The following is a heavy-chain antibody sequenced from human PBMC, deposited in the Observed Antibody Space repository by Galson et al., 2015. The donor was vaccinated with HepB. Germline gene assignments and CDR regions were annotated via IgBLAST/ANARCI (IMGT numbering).Heavy chain of an antibody. V-gene: IGHV4-59*01. CDR3: ARDIGPTGGYSYGLTN. J-gene: IGHJ4*02. CDR2: IYYSGST. D-gene: IGHD5-18*01. Sequence: ETLSLTCTVSDGSISSYYWSWIRQPPGKGLEWIGYIYYSGSTNYNPSLKSRVTISVDTSKNQFSLKLSSVTAADTAVYYCARDIGPTGGYSYGLTNWGQGTLVTVSS. CDR1: DGSISSYY.